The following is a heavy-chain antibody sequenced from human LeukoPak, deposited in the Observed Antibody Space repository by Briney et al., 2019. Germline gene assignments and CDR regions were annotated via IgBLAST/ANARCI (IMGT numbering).Heavy chain of an antibody. CDR2: IKSKTDGGTT. D-gene: IGHD6-19*01. V-gene: IGHV3-15*01. CDR3: TMEGGSGWYGGYYFDY. Sequence: GGSLRLSCAASGFTFSNAWMSWVRQAPGKGLEWVGRIKSKTDGGTTDYAAPVKGRFTTSRDDSKNTLYLQMNSLKTEDTAVYYCTMEGGSGWYGGYYFDYWGQGTLVTVSS. CDR1: GFTFSNAW. J-gene: IGHJ4*02.